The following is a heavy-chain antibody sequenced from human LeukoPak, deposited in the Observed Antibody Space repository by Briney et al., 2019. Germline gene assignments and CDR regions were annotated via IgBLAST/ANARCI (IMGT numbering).Heavy chain of an antibody. CDR1: GGSINNHY. CDR2: ISYSGST. D-gene: IGHD2-2*01. V-gene: IGHV4-59*08. CDR3: ATNAGPAALDAVDI. J-gene: IGHJ3*02. Sequence: SETLSLTCTVYGGSINNHYWSWLRQPPGKGLEWIGYISYSGSTNYNPSLKSRVPISVDASNNQFSLKLSSVTAADTAVYYCATNAGPAALDAVDIWGQGTMVTVSS.